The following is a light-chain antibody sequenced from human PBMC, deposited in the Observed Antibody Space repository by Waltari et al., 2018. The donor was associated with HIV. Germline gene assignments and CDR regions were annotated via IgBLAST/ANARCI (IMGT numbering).Light chain of an antibody. J-gene: IGLJ2*01. Sequence: SYELTQPPSVSVSPGQTASISCSGDDLRDKFVCWYQQMPGQSPVLVIYQNTKRPPGIPERFSGSNSGNTATLTISGTQAMDEADYYYHAWDSSTGVFGGGTKLTVL. V-gene: IGLV3-1*01. CDR2: QNT. CDR1: DLRDKF. CDR3: HAWDSSTGV.